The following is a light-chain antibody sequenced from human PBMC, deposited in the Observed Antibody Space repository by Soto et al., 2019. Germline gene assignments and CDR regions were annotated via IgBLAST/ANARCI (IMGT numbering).Light chain of an antibody. CDR1: SSDVGGYNY. CDR3: AAWDDSLNVHVV. J-gene: IGLJ2*01. CDR2: EVS. V-gene: IGLV2-8*01. Sequence: QSALTQPPSASGSPGQSVTISCTGTSSDVGGYNYVSWYQQYPGKAPKLMIYEVSKRPSGVPDRFSGSKSGTSASLAISGLQSEDEADYYCAAWDDSLNVHVVFGGGTKVTVL.